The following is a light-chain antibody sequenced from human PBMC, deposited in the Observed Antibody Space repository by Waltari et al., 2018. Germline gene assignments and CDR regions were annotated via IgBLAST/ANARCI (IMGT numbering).Light chain of an antibody. J-gene: IGKJ2*01. CDR3: QQYGSSIMYT. Sequence: VLTQSPGALSLPPGERATLSCRASQSLTKRYVAWYQQKPGQAPRPLIYGASSRAAGIPDRFSGSGSGTDFTLTISRLEPEDFAVYYCQQYGSSIMYTFGQGTKLEIK. V-gene: IGKV3-20*01. CDR2: GAS. CDR1: QSLTKRY.